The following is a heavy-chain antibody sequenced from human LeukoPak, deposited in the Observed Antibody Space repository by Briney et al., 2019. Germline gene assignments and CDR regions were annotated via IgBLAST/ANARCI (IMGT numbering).Heavy chain of an antibody. D-gene: IGHD6-19*01. Sequence: GGSLRLSCATSGFNFEDYAINWVRQAPGKGLEWVSSISSSSSYIYYADSVKGRFTISRDNAKNSLYLQMNSLRAEDTAVYYCAQMYSSRWPFDYWGQGTLVTVSS. J-gene: IGHJ4*02. CDR3: AQMYSSRWPFDY. CDR2: ISSSSSYI. CDR1: GFNFEDYA. V-gene: IGHV3-21*01.